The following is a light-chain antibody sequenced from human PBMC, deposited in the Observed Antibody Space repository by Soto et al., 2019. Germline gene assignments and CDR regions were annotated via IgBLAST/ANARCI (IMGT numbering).Light chain of an antibody. CDR1: QSLLHSNGYNF. Sequence: DIVMTQSPLSLPVTPGEPASISCRSSQSLLHSNGYNFLDWYLQKPGQSPQLLIYLGSNRASGVPDRFSGSESGTDFTLKISGVEAEDVGVYYCMQAVQTPITFGQGTRLEIK. CDR3: MQAVQTPIT. CDR2: LGS. J-gene: IGKJ5*01. V-gene: IGKV2-28*01.